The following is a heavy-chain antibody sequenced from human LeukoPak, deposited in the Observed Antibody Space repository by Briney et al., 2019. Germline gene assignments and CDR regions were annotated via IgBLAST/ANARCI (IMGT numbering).Heavy chain of an antibody. CDR3: ARTGYSSGWPYYYYYYMGV. CDR2: ISSSSSTI. V-gene: IGHV3-48*03. Sequence: GGSLRLSCAASGFTFSSYEMNWVRQAPGKGLEWVSYISSSSSTIYYADSVKGRFTISRDNAKNSLYLQMNSLRAEDTAVYYCARTGYSSGWPYYYYYYMGVWGKGTTVTISS. J-gene: IGHJ6*03. D-gene: IGHD6-19*01. CDR1: GFTFSSYE.